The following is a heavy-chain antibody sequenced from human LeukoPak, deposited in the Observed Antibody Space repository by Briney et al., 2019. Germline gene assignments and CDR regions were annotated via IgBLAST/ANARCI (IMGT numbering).Heavy chain of an antibody. CDR2: ISYDGSNK. V-gene: IGHV3-30*18. J-gene: IGHJ4*02. D-gene: IGHD6-13*01. CDR3: AKVTDAGYSSSWYFDY. Sequence: SGGSLRLSCAASGFTFSSYGMHWVRQAPGKGLEWVAVISYDGSNKYYADSVKGRFTISRDNSKNTLYLQMNSLRAEDTAVYYCAKVTDAGYSSSWYFDYWGQGTLVTVSS. CDR1: GFTFSSYG.